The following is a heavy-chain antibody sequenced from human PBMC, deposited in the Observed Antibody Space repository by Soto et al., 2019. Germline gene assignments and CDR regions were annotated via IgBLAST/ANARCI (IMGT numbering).Heavy chain of an antibody. J-gene: IGHJ4*02. CDR3: ARGVRWSDY. CDR2: ISYSGNT. Sequence: QVQLQESGPGLVRPSETLSLTCTVSGGSINNDYWNWIRQPPGKGLEWIGFISYSGNTNYNPSLKSRNTMSVDTSKNQFSLNLSSVTAADTAVYYCARGVRWSDYWGQGTLVTVSS. CDR1: GGSINNDY. D-gene: IGHD2-21*01. V-gene: IGHV4-59*01.